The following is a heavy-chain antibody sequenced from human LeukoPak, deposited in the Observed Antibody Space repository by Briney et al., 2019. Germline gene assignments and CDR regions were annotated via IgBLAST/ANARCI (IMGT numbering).Heavy chain of an antibody. J-gene: IGHJ3*02. CDR2: IYPSDSDA. V-gene: IGHV5-51*01. Sequence: GESLKISCKGSGYSFSTYWIGWVRQMPGKGLEWMGIIYPSDSDARYSPSFQGRVTISVDKSINTAYLQWSSLKASDTAMYYCARDGPMVRGAVEDAFDIWGQGTMVTVS. CDR1: GYSFSTYW. D-gene: IGHD3-10*01. CDR3: ARDGPMVRGAVEDAFDI.